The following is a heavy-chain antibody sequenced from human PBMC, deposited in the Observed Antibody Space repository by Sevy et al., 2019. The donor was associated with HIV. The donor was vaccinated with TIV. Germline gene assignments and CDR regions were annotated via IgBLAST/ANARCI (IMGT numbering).Heavy chain of an antibody. Sequence: ASVKVSCKASGGTFSSYAISWVRQAPGQGLEWMGGSIPIFGTANYAQKFQGRVTITADKSTSTAYMELSSLRSEDTAEYYCAIPRGGYDGEYYFDYWGQGTLVTVSS. CDR2: SIPIFGTA. V-gene: IGHV1-69*06. D-gene: IGHD5-12*01. CDR1: GGTFSSYA. J-gene: IGHJ4*02. CDR3: AIPRGGYDGEYYFDY.